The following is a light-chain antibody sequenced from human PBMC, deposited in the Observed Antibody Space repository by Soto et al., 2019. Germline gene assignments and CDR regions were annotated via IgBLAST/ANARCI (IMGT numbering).Light chain of an antibody. Sequence: QITRSASFSSASLVASVTVTCRASQGIYNYLAWYQQKPGKVPKLLIYSASTLQSGVPSRFSGSRSGADFTLAISILQPADVATYYCQKYNSAPSSFGPGTKVDIK. CDR3: QKYNSAPSS. J-gene: IGKJ3*01. CDR2: SAS. CDR1: QGIYNY. V-gene: IGKV1-27*01.